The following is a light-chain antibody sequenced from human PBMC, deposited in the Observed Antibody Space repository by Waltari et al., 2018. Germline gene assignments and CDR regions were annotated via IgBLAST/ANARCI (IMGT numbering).Light chain of an antibody. Sequence: DIVLTQSPATLSLSPGERATLSCRASQSVTNYLAWYQLKPGQAPRLLIYDASNRATGIPARFSGSGSGTDFALTISNLEPEDSAVYYCQQRSKWPLTFGRGTKVEIK. CDR2: DAS. J-gene: IGKJ4*01. CDR3: QQRSKWPLT. CDR1: QSVTNY. V-gene: IGKV3-11*01.